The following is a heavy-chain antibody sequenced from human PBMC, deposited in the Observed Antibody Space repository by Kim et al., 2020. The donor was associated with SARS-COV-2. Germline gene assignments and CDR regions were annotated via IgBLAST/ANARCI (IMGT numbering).Heavy chain of an antibody. Sequence: SETLSLTCTVSGGSISSSSYYWGWIRQPPGKGLEWIGSIYYSGSTYYNPSLKSRVTISVDTSKNQFSLKLSSVTAADTAVYYCARHLEMTTVTPNWFDPWGQGTLVTVSS. CDR1: GGSISSSSYY. J-gene: IGHJ5*02. D-gene: IGHD4-4*01. CDR2: IYYSGST. V-gene: IGHV4-39*01. CDR3: ARHLEMTTVTPNWFDP.